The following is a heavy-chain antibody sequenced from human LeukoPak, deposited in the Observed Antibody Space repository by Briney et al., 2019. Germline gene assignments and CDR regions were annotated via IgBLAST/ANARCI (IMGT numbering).Heavy chain of an antibody. Sequence: GGSLRLSCAASGFTLSSYWMSWVRQAPGKGLEWVANIKQDGSEKYYVDSVKGRFTISRDNAKNSLYLQMNSLRAEDTAVYYCARGGITMVRGVTPSGGYWGQGTLVTVSS. CDR1: GFTLSSYW. CDR2: IKQDGSEK. V-gene: IGHV3-7*01. CDR3: ARGGITMVRGVTPSGGY. J-gene: IGHJ4*02. D-gene: IGHD3-10*01.